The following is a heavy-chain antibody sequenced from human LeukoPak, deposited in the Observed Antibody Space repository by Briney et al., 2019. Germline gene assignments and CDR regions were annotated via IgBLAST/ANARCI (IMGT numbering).Heavy chain of an antibody. CDR1: GGSFSGYY. D-gene: IGHD2-2*01. Sequence: SETLSLTCAVYGGSFSGYYWSWIRQPPGKGLEWIGEINHSGSTNYNPSLKSRVTISVDPSKNQFSLKLSSVTAADTAVYYCARRTHCSSTSCYANYYYYMDVWGKGTTVTVSS. CDR3: ARRTHCSSTSCYANYYYYMDV. CDR2: INHSGST. J-gene: IGHJ6*03. V-gene: IGHV4-34*01.